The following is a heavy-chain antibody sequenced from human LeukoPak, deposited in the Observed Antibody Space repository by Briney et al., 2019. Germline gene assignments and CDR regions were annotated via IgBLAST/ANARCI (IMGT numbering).Heavy chain of an antibody. CDR3: ARQGVVVTSEFDY. CDR2: IYPADSDT. D-gene: IGHD2-21*02. J-gene: IGHJ4*02. Sequence: GESLKISCEGSGYTFTSYWIAWVRQMPGKGLEWMGIIYPADSDTRYSPSFQGQVTISVDKSISTAYLQWSSLKASDTAMYHCARQGVVVTSEFDYWGQGTLVTVSS. V-gene: IGHV5-51*01. CDR1: GYTFTSYW.